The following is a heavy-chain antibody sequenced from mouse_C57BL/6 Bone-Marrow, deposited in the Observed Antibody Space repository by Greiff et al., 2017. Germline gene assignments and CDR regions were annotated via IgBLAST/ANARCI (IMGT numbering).Heavy chain of an antibody. CDR2: INPGSGGT. D-gene: IGHD1-1*02. CDR3: ARENGFDY. CDR1: GYAFTNYL. Sequence: QVQLQQSGAELVRPGTSVKVSCKASGYAFTNYLIEWVKQRPGQGLEWIGVINPGSGGTNYNEKFKGKATLTAAKSSSTAYMQLSSLTSEDSAVYFCARENGFDYWGQGTTLTVSS. V-gene: IGHV1-54*01. J-gene: IGHJ2*01.